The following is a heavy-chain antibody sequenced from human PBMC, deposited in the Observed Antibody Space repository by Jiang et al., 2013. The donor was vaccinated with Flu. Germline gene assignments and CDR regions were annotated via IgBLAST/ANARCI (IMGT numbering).Heavy chain of an antibody. V-gene: IGHV2-70*01. J-gene: IGHJ6*02. D-gene: IGHD3-9*01. CDR1: GFSLSTSGMC. CDR3: ARMYFDWFQRPTNKHYYGMDV. CDR2: IDWDDDK. Sequence: KPTQTLTLTCTFSGFSLSTSGMCVSWIRQPPGKALEWLALIDWDDDKYYSTSLKTRLTISKDTSKNQVVLTMTNMDPVDTATYYCARMYFDWFQRPTNKHYYGMDVWGQGTTVTVSS.